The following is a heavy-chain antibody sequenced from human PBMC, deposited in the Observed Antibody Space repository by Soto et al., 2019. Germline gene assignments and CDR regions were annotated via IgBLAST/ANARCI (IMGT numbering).Heavy chain of an antibody. Sequence: ASVEVSCKPPGYTFIDYYLHWVRQAPGPGLEWMGWIDPKSGRTNYAQKFQGRVTMTRDTSISTAYMELSKLISDDTAVYYCATQFQHCGGDCYRGPYFGMDVWGQGTTVTVSS. CDR2: IDPKSGRT. V-gene: IGHV1-2*02. CDR1: GYTFIDYY. CDR3: ATQFQHCGGDCYRGPYFGMDV. D-gene: IGHD2-21*02. J-gene: IGHJ6*02.